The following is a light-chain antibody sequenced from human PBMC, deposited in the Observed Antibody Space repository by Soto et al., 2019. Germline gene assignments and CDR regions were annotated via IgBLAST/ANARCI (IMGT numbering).Light chain of an antibody. CDR1: QSISSW. CDR2: IAS. J-gene: IGKJ5*01. Sequence: EIVMTQSPATLSVSPGERATLSCRASQSISSWLAWYQHKPGQAPRLLMYIASTRATGIPARFSGSGSGTEFTLTISSLQFEDFAVYYCQQYSNWPITFGQGTRLEIK. V-gene: IGKV3-15*01. CDR3: QQYSNWPIT.